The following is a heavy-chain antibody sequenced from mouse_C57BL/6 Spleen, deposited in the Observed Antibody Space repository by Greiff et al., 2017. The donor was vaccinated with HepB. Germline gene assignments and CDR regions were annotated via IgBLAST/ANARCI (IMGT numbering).Heavy chain of an antibody. CDR1: GYSFTGYY. CDR2: INPSTGGT. J-gene: IGHJ2*01. CDR3: ARGAAQAVLGFDY. D-gene: IGHD3-2*02. Sequence: EVQLQQSGPELVKPGASVKISCKASGYSFTGYYMNWVKQSPEKSLEWIGEINPSTGGTTYNQKFKAKATLTVDKSSSTAYMQLKSLTSEDSAVYYCARGAAQAVLGFDYWGQGTTLTVSS. V-gene: IGHV1-42*01.